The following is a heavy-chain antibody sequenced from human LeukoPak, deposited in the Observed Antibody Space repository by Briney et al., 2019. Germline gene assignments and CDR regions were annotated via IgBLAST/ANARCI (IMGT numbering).Heavy chain of an antibody. Sequence: SETLSLTCTVSGGSISSYYWSWLRQPPGKGLEWIGYIYYSGSTNYNPSLKSRVTISVDTSKNQFSLKLSSVTAADTAVYYCASLRDSWGQGTLVTVSS. CDR3: ASLRDS. CDR2: IYYSGST. J-gene: IGHJ4*02. D-gene: IGHD2-15*01. CDR1: GGSISSYY. V-gene: IGHV4-59*01.